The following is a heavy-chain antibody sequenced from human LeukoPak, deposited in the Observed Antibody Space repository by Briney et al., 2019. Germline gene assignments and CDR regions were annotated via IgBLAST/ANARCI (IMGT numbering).Heavy chain of an antibody. CDR3: GRDRETRGIVGALPPQSIDY. CDR1: GFTFNSYS. D-gene: IGHD1-26*01. V-gene: IGHV3-48*02. Sequence: GGSLRLSCAASGFTFNSYSMNWVRQAPGEGLECVSYICSSSSPIYYADSVKGRLTISRDNAKKSPYPQMNSMRDEDTAVYYRGRDRETRGIVGALPPQSIDYWGQGTLVTVSS. J-gene: IGHJ4*02. CDR2: ICSSSSPI.